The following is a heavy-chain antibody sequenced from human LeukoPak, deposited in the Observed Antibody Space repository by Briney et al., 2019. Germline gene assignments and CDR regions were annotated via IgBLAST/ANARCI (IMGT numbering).Heavy chain of an antibody. Sequence: PSETLSLTCTVSGGSMSSGGYYWSWIRQHPGKGLEWIGYIYYSGSTHYNPSLKSRVTISVDTSKNQFSLKLTSVTAADTAVYYCAREHDSSGDWFDPWGQGTLVTVSS. CDR3: AREHDSSGDWFDP. V-gene: IGHV4-31*03. J-gene: IGHJ5*02. CDR2: IYYSGST. D-gene: IGHD3-22*01. CDR1: GGSMSSGGYY.